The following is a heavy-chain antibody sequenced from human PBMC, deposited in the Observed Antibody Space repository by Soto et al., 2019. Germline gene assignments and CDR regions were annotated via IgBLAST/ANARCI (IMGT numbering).Heavy chain of an antibody. D-gene: IGHD4-17*01. CDR3: ARGPPNHDYGDYRLGY. Sequence: SVKVSCKASGGTFSSYAISWVRQAPGQGLEWMGGIIPIFGTANYAQKFQGRVTITADESTSTAYMELSSLRSEDTAVYYCARGPPNHDYGDYRLGYWGQGTLVTVSS. CDR2: IIPIFGTA. V-gene: IGHV1-69*13. J-gene: IGHJ4*02. CDR1: GGTFSSYA.